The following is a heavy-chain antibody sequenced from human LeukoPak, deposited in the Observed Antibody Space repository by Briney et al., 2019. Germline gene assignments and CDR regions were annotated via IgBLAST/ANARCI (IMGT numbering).Heavy chain of an antibody. CDR2: INPNSGGT. CDR1: GYTFTGYY. D-gene: IGHD3-10*01. CDR3: ARNFGDYYGSGSYYNNWFDP. J-gene: IGHJ5*02. Sequence: GASVKVSCKASGYTFTGYYMHWVRQAPGQGLEWMGWINPNSGGTNYAQKFQGRVTMTRDTSISTAYMELSRLRSDDTAVYYCARNFGDYYGSGSYYNNWFDPWGQGTLVTVSS. V-gene: IGHV1-2*02.